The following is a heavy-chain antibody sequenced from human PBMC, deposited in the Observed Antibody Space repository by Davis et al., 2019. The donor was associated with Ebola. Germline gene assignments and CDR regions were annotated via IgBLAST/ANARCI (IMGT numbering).Heavy chain of an antibody. CDR3: ARDLVATAWGY. V-gene: IGHV1-69*13. D-gene: IGHD5-12*01. J-gene: IGHJ4*02. CDR2: IIPIFGTA. Sequence: SVTVSCKASGYTFTSYGISWVRQAPGQGLEWMGGIIPIFGTANYAQKFQGRVTITADESTSTAYMELSSLRSEDTAVYYCARDLVATAWGYWGQGTLVTVSS. CDR1: GYTFTSYG.